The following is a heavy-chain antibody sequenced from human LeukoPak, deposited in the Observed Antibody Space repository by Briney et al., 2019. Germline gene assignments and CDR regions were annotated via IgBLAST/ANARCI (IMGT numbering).Heavy chain of an antibody. D-gene: IGHD2-15*01. CDR1: GFTFSSYS. CDR2: ISSSSSYI. Sequence: GGSLRLSCAASGFTFSSYSMNWVRQAPGKGLEWVSSISSSSSYIYYADSAEGRFTISRDNAKNSLYLQMNSLRAEDTAVYYCARVYCGGGSCDSYFDYWGQGTLVTVSS. J-gene: IGHJ4*02. V-gene: IGHV3-21*01. CDR3: ARVYCGGGSCDSYFDY.